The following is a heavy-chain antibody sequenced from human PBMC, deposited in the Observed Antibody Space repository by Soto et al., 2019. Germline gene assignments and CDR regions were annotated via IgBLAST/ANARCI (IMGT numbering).Heavy chain of an antibody. J-gene: IGHJ5*02. V-gene: IGHV4-39*07. CDR3: ARSVFP. CDR1: GGSISSSSYY. CDR2: IYYIGST. Sequence: ASETLSLTCTVSGGSISSSSYYWGWIRQPPGKGLEWIGSIYYIGSTYYNPSLKSRVTISVDTSKNQFSLRLTSVTAADTAVYYCARSVFPWGQGTLVTVSS.